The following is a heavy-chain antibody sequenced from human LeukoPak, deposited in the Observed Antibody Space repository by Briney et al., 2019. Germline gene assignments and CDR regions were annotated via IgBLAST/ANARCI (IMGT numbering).Heavy chain of an antibody. D-gene: IGHD3-22*01. CDR2: IYYSGST. V-gene: IGHV4-34*01. J-gene: IGHJ3*02. Sequence: PSETLSLTCAVYGGSFSGYYWGWIRQPPGKGLEWIGTIYYSGSTYYNPSLKSRVTISVDTSKNRFSLKLSSVTAADTAVYYCARGSYYDSSGYYPDDAFDIWGQGTMVTVSS. CDR3: ARGSYYDSSGYYPDDAFDI. CDR1: GGSFSGYY.